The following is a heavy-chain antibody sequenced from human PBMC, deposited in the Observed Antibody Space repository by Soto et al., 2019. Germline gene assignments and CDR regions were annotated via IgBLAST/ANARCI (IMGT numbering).Heavy chain of an antibody. J-gene: IGHJ5*02. D-gene: IGHD3-16*01. CDR1: GGSISSSSYY. CDR3: ATSRPWGELRAGWFDP. V-gene: IGHV4-39*01. CDR2: IYYSGST. Sequence: QLQLQESGPGLVKPSETLSLTCTVSGGSISSSSYYWDWIRQPPGKGLEWIGSIYYSGSTSYNPSPKSRVTISVDTSMTQFSLKLSSVTAADTAVYFCATSRPWGELRAGWFDPWGQGTLVTVSS.